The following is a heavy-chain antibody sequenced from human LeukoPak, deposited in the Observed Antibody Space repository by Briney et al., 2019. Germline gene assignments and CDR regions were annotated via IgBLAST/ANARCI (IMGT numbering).Heavy chain of an antibody. CDR3: ARDRSRVLD. J-gene: IGHJ4*02. V-gene: IGHV6-1*01. CDR2: TYYRSKWYN. D-gene: IGHD2-2*01. CDR1: GDSVSSNSAS. Sequence: SQTLSLTCAVSGDSVSSNSASWTWIRQSPSRGLEWLGRTYYRSKWYNDYAAFVKSRITINPDTSKNQFSLQLNSVTPEDTAVYYCARDRSRVLDWGQGTLVTVSS.